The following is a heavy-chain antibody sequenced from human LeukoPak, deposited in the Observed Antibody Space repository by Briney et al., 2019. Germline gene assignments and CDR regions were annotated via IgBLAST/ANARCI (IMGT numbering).Heavy chain of an antibody. D-gene: IGHD6-13*01. V-gene: IGHV4-34*01. CDR1: GGSFSGYY. Sequence: SETLSLTCAVYGGSFSGYYWSWIRQPPGKGLVWIGEINHSGSTNYNPSLKSRVTISVDTSKNQFSLKLSSVTAADTAVYYCARSSSSWFRWFDPWGQGTLVTVSS. J-gene: IGHJ5*02. CDR2: INHSGST. CDR3: ARSSSSWFRWFDP.